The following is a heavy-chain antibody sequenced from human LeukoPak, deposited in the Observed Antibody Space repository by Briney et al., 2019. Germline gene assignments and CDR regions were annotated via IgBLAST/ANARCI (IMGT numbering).Heavy chain of an antibody. V-gene: IGHV3-21*01. Sequence: GGSLRLSCAASGYTFSSYGMSWVRQAPGKGLEWVSSISSSSSYIYYADSAKGRFTISRDNAKNSLYLQMNSLRAEDTAVYYCARGRSGYYAFDYWGQGTLVTVSS. CDR1: GYTFSSYG. CDR2: ISSSSSYI. D-gene: IGHD3-22*01. CDR3: ARGRSGYYAFDY. J-gene: IGHJ4*02.